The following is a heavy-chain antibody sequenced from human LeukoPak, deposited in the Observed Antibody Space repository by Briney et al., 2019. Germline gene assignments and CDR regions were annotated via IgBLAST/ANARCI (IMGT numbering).Heavy chain of an antibody. CDR2: IIPIFGIA. J-gene: IGHJ6*02. Sequence: SVKVSCKASGGTFSSYAISWVRQAPGQGLEWMGRIIPIFGIANYAQKFQGRVTITADKSTSTAYMELSSLRSEDTAVYYCARPTLRFLEWFPRPLYYYGMDVWGQGTTVTVS. CDR3: ARPTLRFLEWFPRPLYYYGMDV. D-gene: IGHD3-3*01. V-gene: IGHV1-69*04. CDR1: GGTFSSYA.